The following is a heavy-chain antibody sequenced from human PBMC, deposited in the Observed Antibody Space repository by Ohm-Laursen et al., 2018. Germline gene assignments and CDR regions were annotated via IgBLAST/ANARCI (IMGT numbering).Heavy chain of an antibody. D-gene: IGHD6-13*01. CDR2: IYSGGNT. CDR3: AKVGGSSSSSSWSADYYGMDV. J-gene: IGHJ6*02. V-gene: IGHV3-53*01. CDR1: GFTVSSNY. Sequence: SLRLSCTASGFTVSSNYMSWVRQAPGKGLEWVSVIYSGGNTYYTDSVKGRFTISRDNSKNTVSLQMNSLRAEDTAVYYCAKVGGSSSSSSWSADYYGMDVCGQGITVTVSS.